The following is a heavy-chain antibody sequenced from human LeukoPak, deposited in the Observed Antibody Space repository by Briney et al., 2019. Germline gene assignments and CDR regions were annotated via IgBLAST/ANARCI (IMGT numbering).Heavy chain of an antibody. CDR3: ARGGGTDWYEGFFEY. CDR2: INTGNSNT. D-gene: IGHD6-19*01. CDR1: GYMFNLYA. V-gene: IGHV1-3*04. Sequence: GASVKVSCKASGYMFNLYAMHWVRQAPGQRPEWMGWINTGNSNTDSSQNLQGRVTITRDSSATTAYMEMSSLTPEDTAVYYCARGGGTDWYEGFFEYWGQGTLVTVSS. J-gene: IGHJ4*02.